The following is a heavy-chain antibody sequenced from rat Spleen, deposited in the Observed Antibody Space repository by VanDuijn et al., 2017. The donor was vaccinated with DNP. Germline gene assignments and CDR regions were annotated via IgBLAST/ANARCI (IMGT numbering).Heavy chain of an antibody. J-gene: IGHJ2*01. Sequence: EVQLVESGGDLVQPGRSLKLSCVASRFTFNNYWMTWIRQVPGKGLDWVASITSSGGNTYYPDSVKGRFTISRDNAKNTLYLQMNSLRSEDTATYYCARHNNFDYWGQGVMVTVSS. CDR3: ARHNNFDY. CDR2: ITSSGGNT. D-gene: IGHD1-10*01. V-gene: IGHV5-31*01. CDR1: RFTFNNYW.